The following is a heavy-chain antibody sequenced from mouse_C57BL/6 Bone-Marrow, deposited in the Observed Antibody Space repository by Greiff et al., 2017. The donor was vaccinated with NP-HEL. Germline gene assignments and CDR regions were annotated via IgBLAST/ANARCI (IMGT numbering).Heavy chain of an antibody. Sequence: QVQLQQPGAELVMPGASVKLSCKASGYTFTSYWMHWVKQRPGQGLEWIGEIDPSDSYTNYNQKFKGQSTLTVDKSSSTAYMQLSSLTSEDSAVYYCAREGFYYGNYGMDYWGQGTSVTVSS. J-gene: IGHJ4*01. D-gene: IGHD2-1*01. CDR2: IDPSDSYT. CDR3: AREGFYYGNYGMDY. V-gene: IGHV1-69*01. CDR1: GYTFTSYW.